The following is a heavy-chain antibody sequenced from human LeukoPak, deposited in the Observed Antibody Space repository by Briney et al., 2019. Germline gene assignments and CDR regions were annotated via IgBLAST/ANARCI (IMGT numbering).Heavy chain of an antibody. J-gene: IGHJ4*02. CDR1: GFTFSSYS. Sequence: GGSLRLSCAASGFTFSSYSMNWVRQAPGKGLEWVANIKQDGSEIDFVDPLKGRFTISRDNPKNSVFLQMNSLRAEDTAVYYCARIGYSSSSFDYWGQGTLVTVSS. D-gene: IGHD6-13*01. V-gene: IGHV3-7*01. CDR2: IKQDGSEI. CDR3: ARIGYSSSSFDY.